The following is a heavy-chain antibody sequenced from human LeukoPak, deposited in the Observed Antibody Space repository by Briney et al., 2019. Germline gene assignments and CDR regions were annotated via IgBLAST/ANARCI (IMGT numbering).Heavy chain of an antibody. CDR3: ASARDSGSYPSPFDY. CDR1: GYTFTAYY. J-gene: IGHJ4*02. V-gene: IGHV1-2*02. CDR2: INPNSGGT. D-gene: IGHD1-26*01. Sequence: ASVKVSCKASGYTFTAYYMHWVRQAPGQGLEWMGWINPNSGGTNYPQKFQGRVTMTRDTSICTAYMDLSRLRSDDTAVYYCASARDSGSYPSPFDYWGQGTLVTVSS.